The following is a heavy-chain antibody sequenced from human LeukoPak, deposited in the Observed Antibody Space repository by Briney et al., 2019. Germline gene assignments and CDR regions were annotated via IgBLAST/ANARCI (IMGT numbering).Heavy chain of an antibody. D-gene: IGHD3-10*01. CDR1: GFTFSSYA. J-gene: IGHJ4*02. V-gene: IGHV3-23*01. CDR3: AKRGGPGQFWSYY. CDR2: ISGSGGST. Sequence: GGSLRLSCAASGFTFSSYAMSWVRQAPGKGLEWVSAISGSGGSTYYADSVKGRFTISRDNSKNTLYLQMDSLRAEDTAVYYCAKRGGPGQFWSYYWGQGTLVTVSS.